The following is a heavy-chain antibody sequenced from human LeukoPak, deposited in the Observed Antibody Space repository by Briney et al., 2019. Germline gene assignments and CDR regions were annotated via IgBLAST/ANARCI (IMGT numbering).Heavy chain of an antibody. CDR2: ISGSGGST. V-gene: IGHV3-23*01. J-gene: IGHJ4*02. D-gene: IGHD5-24*01. CDR1: GFTFSSYA. CDR3: ARESDRRDSFDY. Sequence: GGSLRLSCAASGFTFSSYAMSWVRQAPGKGLEWVSAISGSGGSTYYADSVKGRFTISRDNAKNSMYLRMNSLRGEDTAFYFCARESDRRDSFDYWGQGTLVTVSS.